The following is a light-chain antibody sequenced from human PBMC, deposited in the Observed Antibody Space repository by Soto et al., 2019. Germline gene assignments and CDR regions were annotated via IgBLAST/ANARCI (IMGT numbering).Light chain of an antibody. CDR1: QSVTSNY. CDR3: QQYDSSPIT. V-gene: IGKV3-20*01. J-gene: IGKJ5*01. CDR2: DAS. Sequence: EIVLTQSPGTLSLSPGERATLSCRASQSVTSNYLAWYQQKPGQAPRLLIYDASSRATGIPDRFSGSGSGTDFTLTINRLEPEDFAVFHCQQYDSSPITFGQGTRLE.